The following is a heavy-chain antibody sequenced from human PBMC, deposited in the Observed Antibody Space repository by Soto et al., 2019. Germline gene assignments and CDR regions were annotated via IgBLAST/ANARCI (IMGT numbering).Heavy chain of an antibody. CDR2: IYHSGTT. CDR1: GDSISSGYY. D-gene: IGHD5-18*01. J-gene: IGHJ6*02. V-gene: IGHV4-38-2*01. CDR3: ARTDNVGYGYLYYYYGMDV. Sequence: SETLSLTCAVSGDSISSGYYWAWIRQPPGKGLEWIGSIYHSGTTYYNPSLKSRVTISVDTSKNQFSLKLSSVTAADSAVYYCARTDNVGYGYLYYYYGMDVWGQGTTVTVSS.